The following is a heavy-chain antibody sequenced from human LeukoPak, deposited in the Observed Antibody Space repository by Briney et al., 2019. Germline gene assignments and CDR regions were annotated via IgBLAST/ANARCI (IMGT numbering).Heavy chain of an antibody. J-gene: IGHJ4*02. V-gene: IGHV1-2*02. CDR1: GYTFTGYY. CDR2: INPNSGAT. Sequence: ASVKVSCKASGYTFTGYYIHWVRQAPGQRPEWMAWINPNSGATKYAQNFQGRVTVTRNTSITTAYMQLTSPRFDDTAVYYCATEGGYTSSWARNPFDYWGQGTLVTVSS. CDR3: ATEGGYTSSWARNPFDY. D-gene: IGHD6-13*01.